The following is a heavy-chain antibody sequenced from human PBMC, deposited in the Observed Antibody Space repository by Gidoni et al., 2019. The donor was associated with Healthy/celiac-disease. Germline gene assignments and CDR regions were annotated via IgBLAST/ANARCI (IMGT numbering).Heavy chain of an antibody. CDR2: ISSSSSTI. CDR3: SPLDPPLFDY. J-gene: IGHJ4*02. CDR1: GFTFSSYS. V-gene: IGHV3-48*02. Sequence: EVQLVESGGGLVQPGGSLRLSCAASGFTFSSYSMNWVRQAPGKGLEWVSYISSSSSTIYYADSVKGRFTISRDNAKNSLYLQMNSLRDEDTAVYYCSPLDPPLFDYWGQGTLVTVSS.